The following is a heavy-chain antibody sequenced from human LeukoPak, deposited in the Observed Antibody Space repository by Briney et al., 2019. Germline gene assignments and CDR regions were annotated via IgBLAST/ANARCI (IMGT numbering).Heavy chain of an antibody. CDR1: GGSISSYY. J-gene: IGHJ3*02. CDR3: ARDSGRYYYDSSGYGGYAFDI. V-gene: IGHV4-4*07. CDR2: IYTSGST. D-gene: IGHD3-22*01. Sequence: SETLSLTCTVSGGSISSYYWSWIRQPAGKGLEWIGRIYTSGSTHYNPSLKSRVTMSVDTSKNRFSLKLSSVTAADTAVYYCARDSGRYYYDSSGYGGYAFDIWGQGTMVTVSS.